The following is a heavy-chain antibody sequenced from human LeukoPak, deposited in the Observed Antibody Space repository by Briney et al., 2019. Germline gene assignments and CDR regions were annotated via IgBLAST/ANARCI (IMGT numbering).Heavy chain of an antibody. CDR2: IKHSGST. J-gene: IGHJ4*02. V-gene: IGHV4-34*01. CDR3: ASHYYDSSGYYSDY. Sequence: SETLSLTCAVYGGSFIGYYWSCVREPPAKGLECVGEIKHSGSTNYNPSLKSRVTISVDTSKNQFSLKLSSVTAADTAVYYCASHYYDSSGYYSDYWGEGTLVTVSS. CDR1: GGSFIGYY. D-gene: IGHD3-22*01.